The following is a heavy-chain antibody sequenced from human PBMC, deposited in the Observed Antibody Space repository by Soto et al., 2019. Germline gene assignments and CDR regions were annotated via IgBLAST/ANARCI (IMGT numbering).Heavy chain of an antibody. CDR3: ARKPRAGSSGWYSEVWFDP. V-gene: IGHV4-34*01. J-gene: IGHJ5*02. D-gene: IGHD6-19*01. CDR2: INHSGST. CDR1: GGSFSGYY. Sequence: PSETLSLTCAVYGGSFSGYYWSWIRQPPGKGLEWIGEINHSGSTNYNPSLKSRVTISVDTSKNQFSLKLSSVTAADTAVYYCARKPRAGSSGWYSEVWFDPWGQGTLVTVSS.